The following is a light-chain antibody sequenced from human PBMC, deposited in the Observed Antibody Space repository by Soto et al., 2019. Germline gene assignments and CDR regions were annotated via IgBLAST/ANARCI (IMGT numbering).Light chain of an antibody. CDR2: TGS. J-gene: IGKJ4*01. CDR3: QQANSCPLT. V-gene: IGKV1-12*01. CDR1: QGMSSW. Sequence: DIQMTQSPSSVSASVGDRVSITCRASQGMSSWLAWYQQKPGRAPKLLIYTGSSLQSGVPSRLSGTGSGTDFTLTISSLQPEDVATYYCQQANSCPLTFGGGTKVEIK.